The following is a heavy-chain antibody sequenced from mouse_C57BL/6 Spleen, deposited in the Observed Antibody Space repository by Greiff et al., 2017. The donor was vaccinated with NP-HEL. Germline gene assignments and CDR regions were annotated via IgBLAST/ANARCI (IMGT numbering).Heavy chain of an antibody. Sequence: VQLKESGPGLVKPSQSLSLTCSVTGYSITSGYYRNWIRQFPGNKLEWMGYISYDGSNNYNPSLKNRISITRDTSKNQFFLKLNSVTTEDTATYYCARIIYYYGSSYDRYFDVWGTGTTVTVSS. CDR1: GYSITSGYY. CDR2: ISYDGSN. D-gene: IGHD1-1*01. V-gene: IGHV3-6*01. CDR3: ARIIYYYGSSYDRYFDV. J-gene: IGHJ1*03.